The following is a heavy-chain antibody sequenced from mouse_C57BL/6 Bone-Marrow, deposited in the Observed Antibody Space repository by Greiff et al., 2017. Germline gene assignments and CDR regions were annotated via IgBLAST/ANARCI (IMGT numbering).Heavy chain of an antibody. CDR3: ARRHYGSSPFDY. V-gene: IGHV5-6*02. CDR1: GFTFSSYG. CDR2: ISSGGSYT. D-gene: IGHD1-1*01. J-gene: IGHJ2*01. Sequence: EVMLVESGGDLVKPGGSLKLSCAASGFTFSSYGMSWVRQTPDKRLEWVATISSGGSYTYYPDSVKGRFTISRDNAKNTLYLQMSSLKSEDTAMYYCARRHYGSSPFDYWGQGTTLTVSS.